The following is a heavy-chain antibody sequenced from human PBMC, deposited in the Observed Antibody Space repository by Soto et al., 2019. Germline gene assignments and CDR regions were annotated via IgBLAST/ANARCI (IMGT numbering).Heavy chain of an antibody. Sequence: ASVKVSCKASGYTFTSYAMHWVRQAPGQRLEWMGWINAGNGNTKYSQKFQGRVTITRDTSASTAYMELSSLRVEDTAVYYCARGDYHDNSGPFSDAFDVWGQGTMVTVSS. CDR2: INAGNGNT. J-gene: IGHJ3*01. V-gene: IGHV1-3*01. CDR1: GYTFTSYA. CDR3: ARGDYHDNSGPFSDAFDV. D-gene: IGHD3-22*01.